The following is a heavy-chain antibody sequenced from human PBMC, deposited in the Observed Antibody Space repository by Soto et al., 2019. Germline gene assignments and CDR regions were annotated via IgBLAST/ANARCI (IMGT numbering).Heavy chain of an antibody. J-gene: IGHJ5*02. D-gene: IGHD2-2*02. CDR3: ARDALPPYCSSTSCYRSGNWFDP. CDR1: GDSVSSNSAA. CDR2: TYYRSKWYN. Sequence: SQTLSLTCAISGDSVSSNSAAWNWIRQSPSRGLEWLGRTYYRSKWYNDYAVSVKSRITINPDTSKNQFSLQLNSVTPEDTAVYYCARDALPPYCSSTSCYRSGNWFDPWGQGTLVTVPS. V-gene: IGHV6-1*01.